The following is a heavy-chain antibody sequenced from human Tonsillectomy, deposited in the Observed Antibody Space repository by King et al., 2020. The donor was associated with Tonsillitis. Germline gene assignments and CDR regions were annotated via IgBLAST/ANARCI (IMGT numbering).Heavy chain of an antibody. Sequence: VQLQESGPGLVKPSETLSLTCTVSGGSISSYYWSWIRQPPGKGLEWIGYIYYSGSTNYNPSLKSRVTISVDTSKNQFSLKLSSVTAADTAVYYCARGEYSSSWLKYYYYYMDVWGKGTTVTVSS. CDR1: GGSISSYY. V-gene: IGHV4-59*01. CDR2: IYYSGST. D-gene: IGHD6-13*01. J-gene: IGHJ6*03. CDR3: ARGEYSSSWLKYYYYYMDV.